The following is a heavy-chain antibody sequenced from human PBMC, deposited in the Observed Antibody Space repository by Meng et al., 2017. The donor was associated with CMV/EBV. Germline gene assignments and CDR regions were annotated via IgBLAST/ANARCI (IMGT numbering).Heavy chain of an antibody. V-gene: IGHV3-48*04. CDR2: ISSSGSTI. CDR3: AGLESPYYYYGMDV. Sequence: GESLKISCAASGFTFSSYWMSWVRQAPGKGLEWVSYISSSGSTIYYADSVKGRFTISRDNAKNSLYLQMNSLRAEDTAVYYCAGLESPYYYYGMDVWGQGTTVTVSS. J-gene: IGHJ6*02. D-gene: IGHD1-1*01. CDR1: GFTFSSYW.